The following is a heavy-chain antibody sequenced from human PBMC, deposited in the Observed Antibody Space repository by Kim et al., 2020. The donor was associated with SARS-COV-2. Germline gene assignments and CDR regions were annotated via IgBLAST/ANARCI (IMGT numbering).Heavy chain of an antibody. Sequence: GGSLRLSCAASGFTFSSYAMHWVRQAPGKGLEWVAVISYDGSNKYYADSVKGRFTISRDNSKNTLYLQMNSLRAEDTAVYYCASEELSGNGLKNWGQGTLVTVSS. D-gene: IGHD3-16*02. CDR3: ASEELSGNGLKN. J-gene: IGHJ4*02. V-gene: IGHV3-30*04. CDR2: ISYDGSNK. CDR1: GFTFSSYA.